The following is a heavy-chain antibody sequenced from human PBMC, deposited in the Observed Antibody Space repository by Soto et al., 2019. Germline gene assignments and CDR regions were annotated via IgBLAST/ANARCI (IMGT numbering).Heavy chain of an antibody. V-gene: IGHV1-8*01. CDR2: MNPNSGNT. Sequence: QVQLVQSGAEVKKPGASVKVSCKASGYTFTSYDIXXXXXXXXXXXEWMGWMNPNSGNTGYAQKFQGRVTMTRNTXXXXXXXXXXXXXXXXXXXXXXARRGYSSSWYYYYYYGMDVWGQGTTVTVSS. CDR3: ARRGYSSSWYYYYYYGMDV. J-gene: IGHJ6*02. D-gene: IGHD6-13*01. CDR1: GYTFTSYD.